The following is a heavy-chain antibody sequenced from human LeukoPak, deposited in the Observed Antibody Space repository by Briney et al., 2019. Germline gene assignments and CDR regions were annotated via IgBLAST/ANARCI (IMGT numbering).Heavy chain of an antibody. D-gene: IGHD1-26*01. CDR1: GFTFSSYS. J-gene: IGHJ3*02. Sequence: PGGSLRLSCAASGFTFSSYSMNWVRQAPGKGLEWGSYITSSSSTIYYADSVKGRFTISRDNAKNSLYLQMSSLRAEDTAVYYCARWFGSYYDGGAFDIWGQGTMVTVSS. V-gene: IGHV3-48*01. CDR2: ITSSSSTI. CDR3: ARWFGSYYDGGAFDI.